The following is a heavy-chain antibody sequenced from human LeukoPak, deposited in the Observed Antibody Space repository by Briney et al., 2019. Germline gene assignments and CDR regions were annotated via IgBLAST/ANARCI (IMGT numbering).Heavy chain of an antibody. CDR3: ARDGRKEYYYGSGSYYKNSYYYYGMDV. Sequence: SETLSLTCTVSGGSISSGGYYWSWIRQHPGKGLEWIGYIYYSGSTYYNPSLKSRVTISVDTSKNQFSLKLSSVTAADTAVYYCARDGRKEYYYGSGSYYKNSYYYYGMDVWGQGTTVTVSS. CDR1: GGSISSGGYY. D-gene: IGHD3-10*01. CDR2: IYYSGST. V-gene: IGHV4-31*03. J-gene: IGHJ6*02.